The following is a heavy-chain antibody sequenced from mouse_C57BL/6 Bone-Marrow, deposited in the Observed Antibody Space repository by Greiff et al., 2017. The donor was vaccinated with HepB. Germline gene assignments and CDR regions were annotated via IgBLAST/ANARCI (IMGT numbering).Heavy chain of an antibody. CDR3: ARKRGSTMRVYYAMDY. J-gene: IGHJ4*01. D-gene: IGHD2-4*01. CDR1: GFSLTSYG. CDR2: IWSGGST. V-gene: IGHV2-2*01. Sequence: QVQLQQPGPGLVQPSQSLSITCTVSGFSLTSYGVHWVRQSPGKGLEWLGVIWSGGSTDYNAAFISRLSISKDNSKSQVFFKMNSLQADDTAIYYCARKRGSTMRVYYAMDYWGQGTSVTVSS.